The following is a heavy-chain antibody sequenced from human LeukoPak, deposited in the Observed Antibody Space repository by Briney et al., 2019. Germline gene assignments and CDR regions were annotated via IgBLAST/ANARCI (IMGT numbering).Heavy chain of an antibody. CDR1: GFTSGDYA. V-gene: IGHV3-49*04. CDR3: TRELGSSSWIDY. J-gene: IGHJ4*02. D-gene: IGHD6-13*01. CDR2: IRSKAYGGTT. Sequence: PGGSLRLSCTASGFTSGDYAMSWVRQAPGKGLEWVGFIRSKAYGGTTEYAASVKGRFTISRDDSKSNAYLQMNSLKTEDTAMYYCTRELGSSSWIDYWGQGTLVTVSS.